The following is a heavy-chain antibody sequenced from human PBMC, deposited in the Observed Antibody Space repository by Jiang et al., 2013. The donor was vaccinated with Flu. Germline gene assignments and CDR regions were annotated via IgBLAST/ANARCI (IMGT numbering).Heavy chain of an antibody. CDR1: SISSAGHY. CDR2: LLQREL. D-gene: IGHD3-10*01. V-gene: IGHV4-31*02. Sequence: SISSAGHYWSWIRQHPREGPGVDWVHLLQRELLLQPSLKSRVTISVDTSDNQFSLKLRSVIAADTAVYYCARGTSYNRPLETDYYFDLRGRGTLVTVSS. CDR3: ARGTSYNRPLETDYYFDL. J-gene: IGHJ2*01.